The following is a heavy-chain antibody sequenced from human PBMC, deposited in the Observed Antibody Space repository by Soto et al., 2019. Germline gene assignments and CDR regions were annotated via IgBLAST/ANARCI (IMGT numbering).Heavy chain of an antibody. CDR2: IIPIFGTA. J-gene: IGHJ2*01. Sequence: QVQLVQSGAEVKKPGSSMKVSCKASGGTFSSYAISWVRQAPGQGLEWMGGIIPIFGTANYAQKFQGRVTITADESTSTAYMELSSLRSEDTAVYYCARGGRDGYKSGVPFDLWGRGTLVTVSS. V-gene: IGHV1-69*01. CDR1: GGTFSSYA. D-gene: IGHD5-12*01. CDR3: ARGGRDGYKSGVPFDL.